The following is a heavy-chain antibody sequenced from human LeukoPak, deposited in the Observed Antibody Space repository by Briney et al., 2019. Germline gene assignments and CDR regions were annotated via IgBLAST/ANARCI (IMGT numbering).Heavy chain of an antibody. Sequence: GESLKISCKGSGYSFSNYWIGWVRQMPGKGLEWMGIIYPGDSDTRYSPSFQGQVTISADKSISTAYLHWSSLKASDTAMYYCARRSYCGGDCYSDYWGQGTLVTVSS. CDR2: IYPGDSDT. CDR3: ARRSYCGGDCYSDY. CDR1: GYSFSNYW. J-gene: IGHJ4*02. V-gene: IGHV5-51*01. D-gene: IGHD2-21*01.